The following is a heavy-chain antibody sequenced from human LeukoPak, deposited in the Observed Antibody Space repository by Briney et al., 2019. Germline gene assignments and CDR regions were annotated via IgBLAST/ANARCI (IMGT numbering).Heavy chain of an antibody. J-gene: IGHJ4*02. V-gene: IGHV3-30-3*01. CDR1: GFTFSSYA. CDR3: ARAGSSGYNDY. Sequence: GGSLRLSCAASGFTFSSYAMHWVRQAPGKGLEWVAVISYDGSNKYYADSVKGRFTISRDNSKNTLYLQMNSLRAEDTAVYYCARAGSSGYNDYWGQGTLVTVSS. D-gene: IGHD6-19*01. CDR2: ISYDGSNK.